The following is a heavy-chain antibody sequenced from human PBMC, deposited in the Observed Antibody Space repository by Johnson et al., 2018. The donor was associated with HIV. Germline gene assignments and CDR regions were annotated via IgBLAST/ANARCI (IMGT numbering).Heavy chain of an antibody. V-gene: IGHV3-7*02. CDR2: IRQDGSEK. CDR1: GFTFSIYW. J-gene: IGHJ3*02. CDR3: ARVRPKGSFDI. D-gene: IGHD1-1*01. Sequence: VQLVESGGGLVQPGGSLRLSCAASGFTFSIYWMTWVRQAPGKGLEWVASIRQDGSEKYFVDSVKGRFTISRDNAKNSLYLQMNSLRAEDTAVYYCARVRPKGSFDIWGQGTMVTVSS.